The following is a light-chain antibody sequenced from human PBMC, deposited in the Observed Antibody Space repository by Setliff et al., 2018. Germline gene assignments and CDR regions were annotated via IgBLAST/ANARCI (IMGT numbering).Light chain of an antibody. CDR2: EVN. CDR1: SSDIGGYNY. Sequence: QSVLTQPPSASGSPGQSVTISCTGTSSDIGGYNYVSWYQQHPGKAPKLMIYEVNKRPSGVPDRFSGSKSGNPASLTVSGLQAEDEADYYCSSYAGSRNFYVFGTGTKVTVL. V-gene: IGLV2-8*01. J-gene: IGLJ1*01. CDR3: SSYAGSRNFYV.